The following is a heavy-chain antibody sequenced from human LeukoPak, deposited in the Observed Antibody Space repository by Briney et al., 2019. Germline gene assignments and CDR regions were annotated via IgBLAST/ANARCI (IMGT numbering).Heavy chain of an antibody. CDR1: GYTFTSYD. CDR3: ARFDPNYYYYGMDV. J-gene: IGHJ6*02. CDR2: MNPNSGNT. V-gene: IGHV1-8*01. Sequence: ASVKVSCKASGYTFTSYDINWGRQATGQGLEWMGWMNPNSGNTGYAQKFQGRVTMTRNTSISTAYMELSSLRSEDTAVYYCARFDPNYYYYGMDVWGQGTTVTVSS. D-gene: IGHD3-9*01.